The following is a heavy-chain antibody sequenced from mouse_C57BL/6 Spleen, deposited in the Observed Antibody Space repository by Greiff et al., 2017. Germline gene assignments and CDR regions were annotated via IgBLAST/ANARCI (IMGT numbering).Heavy chain of an antibody. Sequence: VQLQQPGAELVMPGASVKLSCKASGYTFTSYWMHWVKQRPGQGLEWIGEIDPSDSSTNYNQKFKGKSTLTADKSSSTAYMQLSSLTAEDSAVYYCARSGLRKDFDYWGQGTTLTVSS. J-gene: IGHJ2*01. V-gene: IGHV1-69*01. D-gene: IGHD1-1*01. CDR2: IDPSDSST. CDR1: GYTFTSYW. CDR3: ARSGLRKDFDY.